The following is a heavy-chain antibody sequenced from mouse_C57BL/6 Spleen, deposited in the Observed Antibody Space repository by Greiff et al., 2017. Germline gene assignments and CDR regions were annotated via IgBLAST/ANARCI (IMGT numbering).Heavy chain of an antibody. CDR3: ARSDYYSNYDAMDY. V-gene: IGHV14-3*01. D-gene: IGHD2-5*01. Sequence: VHVKQSVAELVRPGASVKLSCTASGFNIKNTYMHWVKQRPEQGLEWIGRIDPANGNTKYAPKFQGKATITADTSSNTAYLQLSSLTSEDTAIYYCARSDYYSNYDAMDYWGQGTSVTVSS. CDR1: GFNIKNTY. J-gene: IGHJ4*01. CDR2: IDPANGNT.